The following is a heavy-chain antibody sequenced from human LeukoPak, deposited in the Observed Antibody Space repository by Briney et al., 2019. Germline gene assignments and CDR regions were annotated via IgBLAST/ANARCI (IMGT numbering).Heavy chain of an antibody. CDR3: ARDVPHYYDSSGPPRRAFDI. V-gene: IGHV4-59*12. CDR2: IYDSGST. Sequence: PSETLSLTCTVSGGSISSYYWSWIRQPPGKGLEWIGYIYDSGSTNYNPSLKSRVTISADMSKNQFSLKLSSVTAADTAVYYCARDVPHYYDSSGPPRRAFDIWGQGTMVTVSS. CDR1: GGSISSYY. J-gene: IGHJ3*02. D-gene: IGHD3-22*01.